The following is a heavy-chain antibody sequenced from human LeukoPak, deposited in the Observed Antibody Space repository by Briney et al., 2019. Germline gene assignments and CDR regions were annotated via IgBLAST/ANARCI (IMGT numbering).Heavy chain of an antibody. CDR1: GFTFGKYW. V-gene: IGHV3-7*03. CDR3: ARDQYDTWSRRGNFDS. D-gene: IGHD3-3*01. J-gene: IGHJ4*02. CDR2: IKLDGSEK. Sequence: HSGGSLRLSCVASGFTFGKYWMSWVRQAPGKGLEWVANIKLDGSEKNYVDSVKGRFTISRDNTKNSLYLQMNSLGVEDTAVFYCARDQYDTWSRRGNFDSWGQGTLVIVSS.